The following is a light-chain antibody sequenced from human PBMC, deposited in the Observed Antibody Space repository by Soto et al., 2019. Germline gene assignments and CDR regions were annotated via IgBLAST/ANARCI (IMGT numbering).Light chain of an antibody. CDR3: QKYGNFWT. J-gene: IGKJ5*01. CDR2: GAS. CDR1: QSVSSN. Sequence: EIVMTQSPATLSVSPGERATLSCRASQSVSSNLAWYQQHPGQAPRLLIYGASSRATGIPDRFSGSGSGTDFSLTIRRLEPDDFAVYYCQKYGNFWTFGQGTRLEI. V-gene: IGKV3-20*01.